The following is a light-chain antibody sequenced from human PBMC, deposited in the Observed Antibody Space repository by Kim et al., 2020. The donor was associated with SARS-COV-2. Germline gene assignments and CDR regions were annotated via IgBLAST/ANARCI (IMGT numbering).Light chain of an antibody. V-gene: IGLV2-23*02. CDR3: CSYVGNSIYV. CDR2: EVS. Sequence: QSVLTQPASVSGSPGQSITMSCTGTSSDVGSYNLVSWYQQHPGKAPKLMVSEVSKRPSGVSDRFSGSKSGNTASLTISGLQAEDEADYYCCSYVGNSIYVFGTGTKVTVL. CDR1: SSDVGSYNL. J-gene: IGLJ1*01.